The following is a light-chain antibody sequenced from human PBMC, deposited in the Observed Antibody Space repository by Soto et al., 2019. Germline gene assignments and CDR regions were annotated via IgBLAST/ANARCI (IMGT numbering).Light chain of an antibody. CDR3: SSHAGTKVV. CDR1: SSDVGAYND. CDR2: EVT. Sequence: QSALTQPPSASGSPGQSVTISCAGTSSDVGAYNDVSWYQQHPGKAPKLMIYEVTKRPSGVPDRFSGSKSGNTASLTVSGVQVEDEADYYCSSHAGTKVVFGGGTQLTVL. V-gene: IGLV2-8*01. J-gene: IGLJ2*01.